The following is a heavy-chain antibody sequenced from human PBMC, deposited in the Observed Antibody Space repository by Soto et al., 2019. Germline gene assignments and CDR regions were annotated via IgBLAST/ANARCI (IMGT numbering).Heavy chain of an antibody. CDR1: GFTFSRDA. J-gene: IGHJ4*02. Sequence: EVQLLESGGGLVQPGGSLRLSCTASGFTFSRDAMSWFRQAPGKGLEWVATINNSGASTNYADSVKGRFTISRDNSKNTLYVQMSSLRANDTAVYYCAKVTIFGVVDYWGQGTLVTVSS. CDR3: AKVTIFGVVDY. V-gene: IGHV3-23*01. D-gene: IGHD3-3*01. CDR2: INNSGAST.